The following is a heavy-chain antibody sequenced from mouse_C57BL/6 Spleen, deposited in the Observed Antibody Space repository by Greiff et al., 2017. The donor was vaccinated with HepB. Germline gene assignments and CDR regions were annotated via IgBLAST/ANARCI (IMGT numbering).Heavy chain of an antibody. CDR2: INYDGSST. CDR3: ARVIYYDSYFDY. Sequence: EVQLVESEGGLVQPGSSMKLSCTASGFTFSDYYMAWVRQVPEKGLEWVANINYDGSSTYYLDSLKSRFIISIDNAKNILYLQMSSLKSEDTATYYCARVIYYDSYFDYWGQGTTLTVSS. J-gene: IGHJ2*01. CDR1: GFTFSDYY. D-gene: IGHD2-4*01. V-gene: IGHV5-16*01.